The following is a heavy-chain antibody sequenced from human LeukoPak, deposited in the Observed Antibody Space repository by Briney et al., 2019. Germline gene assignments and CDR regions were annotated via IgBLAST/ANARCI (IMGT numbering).Heavy chain of an antibody. CDR1: GFTFSGSA. D-gene: IGHD5-18*01. CDR3: TRQTVDTAMVY. CDR2: IRSKANSYAT. J-gene: IGHJ4*02. V-gene: IGHV3-73*01. Sequence: GGSLRLSCAASGFTFSGSAMHWVRQASGKGLEWVGRIRSKANSYATAYAASVKGRFTISRDDSKSTAYLQMNSLKTEDTAVYYCTRQTVDTAMVYWGQGTLVTVSS.